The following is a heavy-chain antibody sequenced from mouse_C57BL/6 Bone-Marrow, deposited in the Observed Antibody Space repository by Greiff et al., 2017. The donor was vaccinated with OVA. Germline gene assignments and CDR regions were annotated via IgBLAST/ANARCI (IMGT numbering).Heavy chain of an antibody. D-gene: IGHD1-1*01. Sequence: EVKLQESGAELVRPGASVKLSCTASGFNIKDDYMHWVKQRPEQGLEWIGWIDPENGDTEYASKFQGKATITADTSSNTAYLQLSSLTSEDTAVYYCTPITTVVRDYWGQGTTLTVSS. V-gene: IGHV14-4*01. CDR2: IDPENGDT. CDR1: GFNIKDDY. CDR3: TPITTVVRDY. J-gene: IGHJ2*01.